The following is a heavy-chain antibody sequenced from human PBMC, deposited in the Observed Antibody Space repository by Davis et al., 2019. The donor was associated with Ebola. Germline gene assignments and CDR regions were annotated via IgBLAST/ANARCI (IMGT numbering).Heavy chain of an antibody. V-gene: IGHV5-51*01. CDR2: IYPADSDT. Sequence: GESLKISCKGSGYTFIGYWIVWMRQVPGRGLECMGIIYPADSDTRYSPSFQGQVTISADKSISTAYLQWSSLKASDTAMYYCARRQGFFDSSSSTWDYWGQGTLVTVSS. CDR1: GYTFIGYW. D-gene: IGHD6-6*01. CDR3: ARRQGFFDSSSSTWDY. J-gene: IGHJ4*02.